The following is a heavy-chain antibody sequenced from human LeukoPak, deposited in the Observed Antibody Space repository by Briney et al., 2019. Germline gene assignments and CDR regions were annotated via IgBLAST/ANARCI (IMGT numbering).Heavy chain of an antibody. D-gene: IGHD6-19*01. Sequence: GRSLRLSCAASGFTFSSYAMHWVRQAPGKGLEWVAVISYDGSNKYYADSVKGRFTISRDNSKNTLYLQMNSLRAEDTAVYYCAKEGGSGWYPMEVWYYGMDVWGQGTTVTVSS. J-gene: IGHJ6*02. V-gene: IGHV3-30-3*01. CDR3: AKEGGSGWYPMEVWYYGMDV. CDR1: GFTFSSYA. CDR2: ISYDGSNK.